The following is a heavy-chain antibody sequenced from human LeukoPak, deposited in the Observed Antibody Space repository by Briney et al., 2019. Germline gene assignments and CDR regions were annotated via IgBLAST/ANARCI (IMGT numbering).Heavy chain of an antibody. V-gene: IGHV1-2*02. CDR3: ARDRLLVRGVWNAFDI. CDR2: INPNRGGT. J-gene: IGHJ3*02. Sequence: ASVKVSCKASGYIFTGYYMHWVRQAPGQGLEWMGWINPNRGGTNSAQKFQGRVTMTRDTSISTAYMELSRLTSDDTAVYYCARDRLLVRGVWNAFDIWGQGTMVTVSS. CDR1: GYIFTGYY. D-gene: IGHD3-10*01.